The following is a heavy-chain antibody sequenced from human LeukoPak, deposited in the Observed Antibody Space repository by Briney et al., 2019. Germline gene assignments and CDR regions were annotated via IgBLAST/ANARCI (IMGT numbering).Heavy chain of an antibody. V-gene: IGHV3-33*08. CDR2: ISDGGTHL. D-gene: IGHD2-2*02. J-gene: IGHJ4*02. CDR1: GFIFRNYG. Sequence: GGYLRLSCAGSGFIFRNYGMHWVRQAPGQGLEWVAVISDGGTHLYYADSVKGRFTISRDNSKDKLYLQMNSLRAEDTAVYYCAGYNCSRTTCYTGGFDYWGQGTLVTVSS. CDR3: AGYNCSRTTCYTGGFDY.